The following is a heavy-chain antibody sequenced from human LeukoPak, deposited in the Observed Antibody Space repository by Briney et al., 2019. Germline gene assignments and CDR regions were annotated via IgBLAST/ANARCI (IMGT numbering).Heavy chain of an antibody. J-gene: IGHJ5*01. CDR3: ARGRLGASTMRDNWFDP. CDR1: GGSFSGYY. D-gene: IGHD3-16*01. V-gene: IGHV4-34*01. Sequence: SQTLSLTCAVYGGSFSGYYWSWIRQPPGKGLEWIGEINHSGSTNYNPSLKGRVTISVDTSKNQFSLKLSSVTAADTAVYYCARGRLGASTMRDNWFDPWGQGTLVTVSS. CDR2: INHSGST.